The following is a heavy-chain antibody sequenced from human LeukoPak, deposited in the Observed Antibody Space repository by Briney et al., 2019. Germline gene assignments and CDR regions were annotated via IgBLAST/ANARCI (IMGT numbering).Heavy chain of an antibody. D-gene: IGHD3-22*01. Sequence: PGGSLRLSCAASGFTFSSYGMHWVRQAPGKGLEWVAVISYDGSNKYYADSVKGRFTISRDNSKNTLHLQMNSLRAEDTAVYYCAKDARIYYYDSSGYYEGRYYFDYWGQGTLVTVSS. CDR1: GFTFSSYG. V-gene: IGHV3-30*18. CDR3: AKDARIYYYDSSGYYEGRYYFDY. CDR2: ISYDGSNK. J-gene: IGHJ4*02.